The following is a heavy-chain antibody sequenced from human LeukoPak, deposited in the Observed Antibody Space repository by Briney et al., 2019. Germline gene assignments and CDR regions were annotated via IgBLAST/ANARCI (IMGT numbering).Heavy chain of an antibody. D-gene: IGHD5-18*01. CDR3: ARTARHLDY. CDR1: GFTFSSYG. J-gene: IGHJ4*02. V-gene: IGHV3-21*05. CDR2: ISGSGTDI. Sequence: PGGSLRLSCEASGFTFSSYGMSWVRQAPGKGLECLSYISGSGTDINYADSVRGRFTISRDNAKNLLYLQMNDLRLEDTAVYYCARTARHLDYWGQGTLVTVSS.